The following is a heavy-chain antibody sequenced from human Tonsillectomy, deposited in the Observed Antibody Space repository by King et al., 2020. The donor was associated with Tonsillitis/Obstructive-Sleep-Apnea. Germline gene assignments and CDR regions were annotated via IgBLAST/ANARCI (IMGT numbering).Heavy chain of an antibody. CDR3: ARDNTRYCSSTSCYQSHDY. Sequence: DVQLVESGGGLVKPGGSLRLSCAASGFTFSRYGMNWVRQAPGKGLEWVSSISSSSSYIYYANSVKGRFTISRDNAKNSLYLQMNSLRAEDTAVYYCARDNTRYCSSTSCYQSHDYWGQGTLVTVSS. CDR1: GFTFSRYG. CDR2: ISSSSSYI. J-gene: IGHJ4*02. V-gene: IGHV3-21*01. D-gene: IGHD2-2*01.